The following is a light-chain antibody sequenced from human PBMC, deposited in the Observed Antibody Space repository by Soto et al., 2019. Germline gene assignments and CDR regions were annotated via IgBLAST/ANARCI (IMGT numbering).Light chain of an antibody. CDR1: SSDVGGYNY. J-gene: IGLJ3*02. CDR3: ISYTSSSTWV. Sequence: QSVLTQPASVSGSPGQSITISCTGTSSDVGGYNYVSWYQQHPGKAPKLMIYEVSNRPSGVSDRFSGSRSGNTASLTISGRQAEDESDYYCISYTSSSTWVFGGGTKLTVL. V-gene: IGLV2-14*01. CDR2: EVS.